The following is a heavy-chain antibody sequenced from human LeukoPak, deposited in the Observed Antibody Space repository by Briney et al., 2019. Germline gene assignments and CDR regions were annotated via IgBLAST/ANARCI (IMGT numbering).Heavy chain of an antibody. CDR3: ARGQDGYCSGGSCYPSGLI. J-gene: IGHJ4*02. V-gene: IGHV4-39*07. CDR2: IYYSGST. D-gene: IGHD2-15*01. CDR1: SGSISSSSYN. Sequence: SETLSLTCTVSSGSISSSSYNWGWIRQPPGKGLEWIGSIYYSGSTYYNPSLKSRVTISVDTSKNQFSLKLSSVTAADTAVYYCARGQDGYCSGGSCYPSGLIWGQGTLVTVSS.